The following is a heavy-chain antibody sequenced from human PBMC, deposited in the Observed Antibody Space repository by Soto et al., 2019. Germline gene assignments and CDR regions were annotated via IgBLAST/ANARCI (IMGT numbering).Heavy chain of an antibody. V-gene: IGHV4-39*01. J-gene: IGHJ5*02. CDR2: IHYSGET. D-gene: IGHD4-17*01. Sequence: SETLSLTCTVSGGSIISTFYYWGWLRQPPGRGLEWIANIHYSGETHYSPPLKSRVAISVDTSKSQFSLTLDSVTAADTAVYYCARRPDFRDHGWFDPWGQGILVTVSS. CDR1: GGSIISTFYY. CDR3: ARRPDFRDHGWFDP.